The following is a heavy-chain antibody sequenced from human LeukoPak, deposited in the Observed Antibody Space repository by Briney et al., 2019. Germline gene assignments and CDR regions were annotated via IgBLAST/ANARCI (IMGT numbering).Heavy chain of an antibody. D-gene: IGHD4/OR15-4a*01. CDR2: ISDTAGTT. Sequence: DGSLRLSCAASGFSFTNHAMSWVRQAPGEGLQWVSTISDTAGTTFYADSVRGRFTISRDVSNNTLYLQMGGLRADDTAVYYCARGGAYDHGVLDVWGQGT. CDR3: ARGGAYDHGVLDV. V-gene: IGHV3-23*01. CDR1: GFSFTNHA. J-gene: IGHJ4*02.